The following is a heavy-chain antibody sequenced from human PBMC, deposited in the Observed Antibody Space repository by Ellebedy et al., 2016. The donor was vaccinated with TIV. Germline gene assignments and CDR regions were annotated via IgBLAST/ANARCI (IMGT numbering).Heavy chain of an antibody. CDR1: GYTFTSYD. V-gene: IGHV1-8*01. J-gene: IGHJ6*02. CDR2: MNPNSGNT. D-gene: IGHD6-19*01. Sequence: AASVKVSCKASGYTFTSYDINWVRQATGQGLEWMGWMNPNSGNTGYAQKFQGRVTMTRNTSISTAYMELSSLRSEDTAVYYCARYPMVAVHYYYGMDVWGQGTTVTVSS. CDR3: ARYPMVAVHYYYGMDV.